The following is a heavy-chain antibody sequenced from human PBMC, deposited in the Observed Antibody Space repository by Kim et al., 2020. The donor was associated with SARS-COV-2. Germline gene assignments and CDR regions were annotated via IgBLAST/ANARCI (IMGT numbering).Heavy chain of an antibody. V-gene: IGHV5-51*01. J-gene: IGHJ4*02. CDR3: ARFDTRGFYYGLY. CDR2: INPGNSES. CDR1: GYSFTTYW. D-gene: IGHD3-10*01. Sequence: GESLKISCKGSGYSFTTYWIAWVRQMPGKGLEWVGIINPGNSESRYSPSFQGQVSISTDQSISTAYLQWSSLKASDTAMYYCARFDTRGFYYGLYWGQGT.